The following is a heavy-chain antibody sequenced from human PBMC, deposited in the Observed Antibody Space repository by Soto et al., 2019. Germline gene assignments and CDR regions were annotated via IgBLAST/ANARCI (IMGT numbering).Heavy chain of an antibody. CDR3: ARDTMIVVVIDYYYYGMDV. CDR1: GFTLSSYS. Sequence: GGSLRLSCAASGFTLSSYSMNWVRQAPGKGLEWVSYISSSSSTIYYADSVKGRFTISRDNAKNSLYLQMNSLRDEDTAVYYCARDTMIVVVIDYYYYGMDVWGQGTTVTVSS. D-gene: IGHD3-22*01. V-gene: IGHV3-48*02. CDR2: ISSSSSTI. J-gene: IGHJ6*02.